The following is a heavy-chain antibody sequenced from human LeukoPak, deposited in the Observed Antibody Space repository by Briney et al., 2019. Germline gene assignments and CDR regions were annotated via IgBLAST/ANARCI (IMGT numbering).Heavy chain of an antibody. J-gene: IGHJ4*02. CDR1: GGSISSGSYY. CDR3: ARVITIFGVVILMYFDY. CDR2: IYYSGST. Sequence: PSETLSLTCTVSGGSISSGSYYWGWIRQPPGKGLEWIGSIYYSGSTYYNPSLKSRVTISVDTSKNQFSLKLSSVTAADTAVYYCARVITIFGVVILMYFDYWGQGTLVTVSS. V-gene: IGHV4-39*01. D-gene: IGHD3-3*01.